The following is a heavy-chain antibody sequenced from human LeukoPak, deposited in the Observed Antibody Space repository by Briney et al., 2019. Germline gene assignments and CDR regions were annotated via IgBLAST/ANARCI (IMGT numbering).Heavy chain of an antibody. V-gene: IGHV3-7*04. CDR1: GFPFSSYW. D-gene: IGHD5-24*01. J-gene: IGHJ4*02. CDR3: TRVGYIDEGIDY. CDR2: IEQDGSKK. Sequence: GGSLRLSCVAPGFPFSSYWMTWVRQAPGKGLEWVANIEQDGSKKSYVDSVKGRFTISRDNAKNSLYLQMNSLRAEDTAIYYCTRVGYIDEGIDYWGQGTLVTVSS.